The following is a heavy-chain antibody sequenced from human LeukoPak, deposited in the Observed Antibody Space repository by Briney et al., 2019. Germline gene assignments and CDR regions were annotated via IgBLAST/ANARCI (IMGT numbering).Heavy chain of an antibody. D-gene: IGHD6-19*01. CDR3: AKGSISSGWN. J-gene: IGHJ4*02. Sequence: GGSLRLSCAASGFTFSSYAMSWVRQAPGKGLGWVSAISGSGGTTYYAETVKGRFTISRDNSKNTLYLEMNSLRAEDTAVYYCAKGSISSGWNWGQGTLVTVSS. V-gene: IGHV3-23*01. CDR1: GFTFSSYA. CDR2: ISGSGGTT.